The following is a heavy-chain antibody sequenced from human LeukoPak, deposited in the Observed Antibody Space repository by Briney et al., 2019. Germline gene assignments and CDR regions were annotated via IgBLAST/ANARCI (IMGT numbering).Heavy chain of an antibody. Sequence: SVKVSCKASGGTFSSYAISWVRQAPGQGLEWMGRIIPIFGTANYAQKFQGRVTITTDESTSTAYMELRSLRSVDTAVYYCARQGVQPSYYDSSGTGLYFDYWGQGTLVTVSS. V-gene: IGHV1-69*05. J-gene: IGHJ4*02. D-gene: IGHD3-22*01. CDR3: ARQGVQPSYYDSSGTGLYFDY. CDR2: IIPIFGTA. CDR1: GGTFSSYA.